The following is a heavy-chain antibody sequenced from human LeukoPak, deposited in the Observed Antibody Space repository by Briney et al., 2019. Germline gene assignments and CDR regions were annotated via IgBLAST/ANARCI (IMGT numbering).Heavy chain of an antibody. Sequence: GGSLRLSCSASGFTFSSYAMHWVRQAPGKGLEYVSTINSHGGSTYYADSVKDRFTISRDNSKNTLYLQMSSLGSDDTAVYYCVKATLGYCSGGTCSADYWGQGTLVTVSS. CDR1: GFTFSSYA. V-gene: IGHV3-64D*06. CDR2: INSHGGST. CDR3: VKATLGYCSGGTCSADY. J-gene: IGHJ4*02. D-gene: IGHD2-15*01.